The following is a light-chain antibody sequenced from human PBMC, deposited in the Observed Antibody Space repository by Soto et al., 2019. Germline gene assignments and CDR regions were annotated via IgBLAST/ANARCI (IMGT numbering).Light chain of an antibody. CDR3: LQYDNWPPAT. CDR2: GAS. J-gene: IGKJ5*01. Sequence: EIVLTQSPGTLSLSPGERATLSCRASQSVSSHLAWYQQKPGQAPRLLIYGASTRATAIPARFSGSGSGTEFTLTISSLQSEDFAVYYCLQYDNWPPATFGQGTRLEIK. V-gene: IGKV3-15*01. CDR1: QSVSSH.